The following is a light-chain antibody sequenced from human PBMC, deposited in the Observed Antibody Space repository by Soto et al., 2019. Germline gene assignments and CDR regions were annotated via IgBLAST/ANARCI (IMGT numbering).Light chain of an antibody. CDR1: SSDVGSYNL. CDR3: CSYAGSSPWV. V-gene: IGLV2-23*01. CDR2: EGS. Sequence: QLVLTQPASVSGSPGQSITISCTGTSSDVGSYNLVSWYQQHPGKAPKLMIYEGSKRPSGVSNRFSGSKSGNTASLTISGLQAEDEADYYCCSYAGSSPWVFGGGTQLTVL. J-gene: IGLJ3*02.